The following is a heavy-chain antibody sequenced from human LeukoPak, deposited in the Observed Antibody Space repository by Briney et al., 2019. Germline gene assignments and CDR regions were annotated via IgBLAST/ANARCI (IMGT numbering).Heavy chain of an antibody. D-gene: IGHD3-22*01. CDR3: ARLNPGREEVQYDSSGYYDMYFDY. CDR1: GGSFSGYY. J-gene: IGHJ4*02. V-gene: IGHV4-34*01. Sequence: SETLSLTCAVYGGSFSGYYWSCIRQPPGKGLEWIGEINHSGSTNYNPSLKSRVTISVDTSKNQFSLKLSCVTAADTAVYYCARLNPGREEVQYDSSGYYDMYFDYWGQGTLSTSPQ. CDR2: INHSGST.